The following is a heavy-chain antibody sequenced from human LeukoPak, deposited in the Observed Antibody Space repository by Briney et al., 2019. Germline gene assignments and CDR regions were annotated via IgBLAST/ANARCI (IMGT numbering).Heavy chain of an antibody. CDR2: IIPIFGTA. J-gene: IGHJ4*02. CDR1: GGTFSSYA. Sequence: SVKVSCKASGGTFSSYAISWMRQAPGQGLEWMGGIIPIFGTANYAQKFQGRVTITADESTSTAYMELSSLRSEDTAVYYCARDRYCSGGSCYSYYFDYWGQGTLVTVSS. CDR3: ARDRYCSGGSCYSYYFDY. V-gene: IGHV1-69*13. D-gene: IGHD2-15*01.